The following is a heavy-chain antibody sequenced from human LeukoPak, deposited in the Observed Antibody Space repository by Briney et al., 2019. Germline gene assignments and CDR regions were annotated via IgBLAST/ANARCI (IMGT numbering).Heavy chain of an antibody. Sequence: SETLSLTCAVYGGSFSGYYWSWIRQPPGKGLEWIGEINHSGSTNYNPSLKSRVTISVDTSKNQFSLELSSVTAADTAVYYCARRIVATKSSYDYWGQGTLVTVSS. CDR1: GGSFSGYY. CDR3: ARRIVATKSSYDY. CDR2: INHSGST. J-gene: IGHJ4*02. D-gene: IGHD5-12*01. V-gene: IGHV4-34*01.